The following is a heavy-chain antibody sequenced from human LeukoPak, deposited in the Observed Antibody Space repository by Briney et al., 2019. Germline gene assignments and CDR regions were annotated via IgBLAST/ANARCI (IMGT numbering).Heavy chain of an antibody. CDR3: ARDQGMLVRGVFDY. V-gene: IGHV3-7*01. Sequence: PGGSLRLSCAASGFTFSSYWMSWVRQAPGKGLEWVANIKQDGSEKYYVDSVKGRFTISRDNAKNSLYLQMNSLRAEDTAVYYCARDQGMLVRGVFDYWGQGTLVTVSS. D-gene: IGHD6-6*01. CDR1: GFTFSSYW. J-gene: IGHJ4*02. CDR2: IKQDGSEK.